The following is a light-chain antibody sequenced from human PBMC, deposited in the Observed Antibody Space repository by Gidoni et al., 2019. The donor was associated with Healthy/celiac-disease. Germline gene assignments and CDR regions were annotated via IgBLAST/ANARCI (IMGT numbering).Light chain of an antibody. CDR1: SSNIGSNT. CDR2: SNN. V-gene: IGLV1-44*01. Sequence: QSVLTQPPSASGTPGQRVTISCSGSSSNIGSNTVNWYQQLPGTAPKLRTYSNNPRPSGVPDLFSGSKSGTSASLAISGLQSDDEADYYCAAWDDSLNGLVVFGGGTKLTVL. J-gene: IGLJ2*01. CDR3: AAWDDSLNGLVV.